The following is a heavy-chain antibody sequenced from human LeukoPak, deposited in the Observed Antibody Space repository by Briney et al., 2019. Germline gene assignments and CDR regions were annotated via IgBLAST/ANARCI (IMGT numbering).Heavy chain of an antibody. V-gene: IGHV4-34*01. CDR1: GGSFSGYY. CDR2: INHSGST. CDR3: ARSYSSSWYPVGFDY. Sequence: SETLSLTCAVYGGSFSGYYWSWIRQPPGKGLEWIGEINHSGSTNYNPSLKSRVTISVDTSKNQFSLKLSSVTAADTAVYYCARSYSSSWYPVGFDYWGQGTLVTVSS. D-gene: IGHD6-13*01. J-gene: IGHJ4*02.